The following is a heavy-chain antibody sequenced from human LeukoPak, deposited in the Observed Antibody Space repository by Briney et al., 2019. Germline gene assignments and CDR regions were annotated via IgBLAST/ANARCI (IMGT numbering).Heavy chain of an antibody. CDR1: GGSISYYY. CDR2: VYYSGST. D-gene: IGHD2-21*02. V-gene: IGHV4-59*08. Sequence: PSETLSLTCTVSGGSISYYYWSWVRQPPGKGLEWIGYVYYSGSTSYNPSLNSRVTISLDTSKHQFSLKLNSVPAADTAVYYCARHAYCGGDCFGGAFEIWGQGTMVTVSS. CDR3: ARHAYCGGDCFGGAFEI. J-gene: IGHJ3*02.